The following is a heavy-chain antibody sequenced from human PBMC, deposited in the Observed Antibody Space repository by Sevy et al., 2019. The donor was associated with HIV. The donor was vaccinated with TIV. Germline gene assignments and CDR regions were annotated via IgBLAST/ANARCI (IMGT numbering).Heavy chain of an antibody. CDR3: ARDIVVVVAASSDWYFDL. J-gene: IGHJ2*01. CDR2: IYTSGST. Sequence: SETLSLTCTVSGGSISSGSYYWSWIRQPAGKGLEWIGRIYTSGSTNYNPSLKSRVTISVDTSKNQFSLKLSSVTDADTAVYYCARDIVVVVAASSDWYFDLWGRGTLVTVSS. D-gene: IGHD2-15*01. CDR1: GGSISSGSYY. V-gene: IGHV4-61*02.